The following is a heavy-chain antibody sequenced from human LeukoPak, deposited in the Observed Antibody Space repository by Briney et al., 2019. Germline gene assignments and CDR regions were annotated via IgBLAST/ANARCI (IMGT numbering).Heavy chain of an antibody. J-gene: IGHJ3*02. CDR3: ARFSSGYYWNDAFDI. Sequence: GASVKVSCKASCYTFTSYGCSGVRQPTGQGLEWMGWISAYNGNTNYGQKIQGRVTMTTDTSTSTAYQEQRSLRSEDTAVYCCARFSSGYYWNDAFDIWGQGAMVTVS. CDR1: CYTFTSYG. CDR2: ISAYNGNT. D-gene: IGHD3-22*01. V-gene: IGHV1-18*01.